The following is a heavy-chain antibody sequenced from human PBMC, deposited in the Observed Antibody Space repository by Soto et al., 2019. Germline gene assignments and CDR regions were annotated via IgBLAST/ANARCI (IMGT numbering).Heavy chain of an antibody. V-gene: IGHV4-31*03. D-gene: IGHD3-10*01. CDR3: ALGYYGSGSYYRFDP. CDR1: GGSISSGGYY. J-gene: IGHJ5*02. CDR2: IYYSGST. Sequence: SETLSLTCTVSGGSISSGGYYWNWIRQHPGKGLEWIGYIYYSGSTYYNPSLKSRVNISVDTSKNQFYLKLSSVTAADTAVYYCALGYYGSGSYYRFDPWGQGALVTVSS.